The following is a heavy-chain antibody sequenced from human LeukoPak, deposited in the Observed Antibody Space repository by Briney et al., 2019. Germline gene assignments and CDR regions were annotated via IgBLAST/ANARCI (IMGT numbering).Heavy chain of an antibody. CDR1: GGSISSSSYY. CDR3: ARAEYSSSSNWFDP. J-gene: IGHJ5*02. CDR2: IYYSGST. D-gene: IGHD6-6*01. Sequence: PSETLSLTCTVSGGSISSSSYYWGWIRQPPGKGLEWIGSIYYSGSTYYNPSLKSRVTISVDTSKNQFSLKLSSVTAADTAVYYRARAEYSSSSNWFDPWGQGTLVTVSS. V-gene: IGHV4-39*07.